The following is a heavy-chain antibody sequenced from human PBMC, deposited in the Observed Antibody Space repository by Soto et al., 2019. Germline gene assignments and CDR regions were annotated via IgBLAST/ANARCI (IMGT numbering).Heavy chain of an antibody. J-gene: IGHJ4*02. CDR3: ARVASDYMNSVDH. V-gene: IGHV3-23*01. D-gene: IGHD4-4*01. CDR2: IGGSGGNR. CDR1: GFTFNAYA. Sequence: DVQLLESGGGLVQPGGSLRLSCAASGFTFNAYAMTWVRQAPGKGLEWVSAIGGSGGNRYYAGSVRGRFTISRDNSKDTVDLQMTSLRVEDTAVYYCARVASDYMNSVDHWGQGLLVSVSS.